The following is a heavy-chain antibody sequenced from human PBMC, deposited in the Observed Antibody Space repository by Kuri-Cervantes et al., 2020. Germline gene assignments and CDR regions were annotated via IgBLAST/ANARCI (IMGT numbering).Heavy chain of an antibody. CDR2: IYYSGNT. J-gene: IGHJ4*02. CDR1: GGSISSSSYY. CDR3: AREWDLLISS. D-gene: IGHD1-26*01. V-gene: IGHV4-39*07. Sequence: SETLSLTCTVSGGSISSSSYYWGWIRQPPGKGLEWIGSIYYSGNTYYNPSLKSRVTLSIDTSKNQFSLKLNSMTAADTAVYYCAREWDLLISSWGQGTLVTVSS.